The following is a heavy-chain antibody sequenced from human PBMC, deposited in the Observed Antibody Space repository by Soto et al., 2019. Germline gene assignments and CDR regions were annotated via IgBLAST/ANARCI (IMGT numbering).Heavy chain of an antibody. CDR2: MNPNSGNT. V-gene: IGHV1-8*01. Sequence: ASVKVSCKASGYTFTSYDINWVREATGQGLEWMGWMNPNSGNTGYAQKFQGRVTMTRNTSISTAYMELSSLRSEDTAVYYCARGRYSYYDFWSGYSRRRYFDYWGQGTLVTVSS. D-gene: IGHD3-3*01. J-gene: IGHJ4*02. CDR3: ARGRYSYYDFWSGYSRRRYFDY. CDR1: GYTFTSYD.